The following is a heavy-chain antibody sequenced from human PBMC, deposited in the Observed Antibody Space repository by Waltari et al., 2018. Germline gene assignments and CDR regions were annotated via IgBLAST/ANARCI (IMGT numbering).Heavy chain of an antibody. J-gene: IGHJ4*02. CDR2: ISGSGGTT. CDR1: GFTFNNFA. Sequence: EVELLESGGGLVQPGGTLRLSCAASGFTFNNFAMSWVRQAPGKGRGWVSAISGSGGTTSYADSGKGLCTISRDNARNVLYLQMNTLSVEDTAVYYCAKDRCTDGQCYTYFDYWGQGALITVSS. D-gene: IGHD2-8*01. CDR3: AKDRCTDGQCYTYFDY. V-gene: IGHV3-23*01.